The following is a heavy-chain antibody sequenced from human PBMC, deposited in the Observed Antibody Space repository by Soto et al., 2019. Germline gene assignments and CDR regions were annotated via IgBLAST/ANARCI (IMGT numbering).Heavy chain of an antibody. CDR2: INGGGDAT. CDR3: AKESAATGIPFFDY. CDR1: GFRFSSFA. J-gene: IGHJ4*02. Sequence: EVQLLESGGGLVHPGGSLRLPCAASGFRFSSFAMSWVRQTPGEGLEGVAGINGGGDATYYTDSVRGRFAISRDNFKSTLYLQMDSLRAEDTAVYYCAKESAATGIPFFDYWGQGTLVTVSS. V-gene: IGHV3-23*01. D-gene: IGHD6-13*01.